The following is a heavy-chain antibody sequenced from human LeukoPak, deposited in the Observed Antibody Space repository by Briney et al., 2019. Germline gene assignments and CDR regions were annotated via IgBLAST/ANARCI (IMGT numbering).Heavy chain of an antibody. Sequence: PSETLSLTCTVSGGSISSSSYYWGWIRQPPGKGLEWIGSIYYSGSTYYNPSLKSRVTISVDTSKNQFSLKLSSATAADTAVYYCARDGRAVAGTSLDYWGQGTLVTVSS. D-gene: IGHD6-19*01. J-gene: IGHJ4*02. CDR1: GGSISSSSYY. CDR2: IYYSGST. CDR3: ARDGRAVAGTSLDY. V-gene: IGHV4-39*07.